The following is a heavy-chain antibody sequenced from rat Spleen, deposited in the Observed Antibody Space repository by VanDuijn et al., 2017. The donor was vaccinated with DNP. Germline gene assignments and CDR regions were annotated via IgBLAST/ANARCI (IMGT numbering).Heavy chain of an antibody. CDR1: GFSFSDYN. V-gene: IGHV5S10*01. J-gene: IGHJ3*01. D-gene: IGHD1-2*01. Sequence: EVQLVESGGGLVQPGRSLKLSCAASGFSFSDYNLAWVRQAPKKGLECVAVIIYDGSRTYYGDSEKGRFTISRDDAKNTLYLQMDSLRSEDTATYYCARDDYSSHIPFAYWGQGALVTVSS. CDR3: ARDDYSSHIPFAY. CDR2: IIYDGSRT.